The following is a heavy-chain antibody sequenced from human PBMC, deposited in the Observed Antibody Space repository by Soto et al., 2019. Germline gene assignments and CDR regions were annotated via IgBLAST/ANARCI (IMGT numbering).Heavy chain of an antibody. CDR3: ARGQRFSDWFDP. CDR2: VYSSGGT. V-gene: IGHV4-4*07. Sequence: RSETLSLTCSVSGGSMLSYYWPGIRQPAGKGLEWIGRVYSSGGTHYNSSLKSRVTISLDTSKNQFSLRLISVTAADTAVYYCARGQRFSDWFDPWGQGTLVTVSS. J-gene: IGHJ5*02. CDR1: GGSMLSYY. D-gene: IGHD3-3*01.